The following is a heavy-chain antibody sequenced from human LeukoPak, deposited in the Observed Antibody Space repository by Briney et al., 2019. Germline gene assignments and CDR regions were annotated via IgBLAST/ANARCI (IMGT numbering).Heavy chain of an antibody. J-gene: IGHJ4*02. CDR2: INPNSGGT. CDR1: GYTFTSYG. D-gene: IGHD6-19*01. V-gene: IGHV1-2*02. CDR3: AREGPRGYSSGWYTPKEFDY. Sequence: VKVSCKASGYTFTSYGISWVRQAPGQGLEWMGWINPNSGGTNYAQKFQGRVTMTRDTSISTAYMELSRLRSDDTAVYYCAREGPRGYSSGWYTPKEFDYWGQGTLVTVSS.